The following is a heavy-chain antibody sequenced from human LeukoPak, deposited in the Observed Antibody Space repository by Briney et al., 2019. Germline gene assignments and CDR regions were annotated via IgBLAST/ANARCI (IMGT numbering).Heavy chain of an antibody. J-gene: IGHJ4*02. CDR2: ISISGDAT. Sequence: GGFLRLSCAVSGCSLCRNSMTWVRQAPWKGLQWLSSISISGDATDYEDSVKGRFTIYRDISKNTLYLQMNSLRVDDTAVYYCAKEIRPNDYWGQGTLVTVSS. CDR3: AKEIRPNDY. V-gene: IGHV3-23*01. CDR1: GCSLCRNS.